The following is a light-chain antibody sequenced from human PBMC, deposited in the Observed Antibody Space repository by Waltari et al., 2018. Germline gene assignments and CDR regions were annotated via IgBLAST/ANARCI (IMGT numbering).Light chain of an antibody. V-gene: IGLV2-14*03. CDR1: SSDVGAYTY. CDR2: DVT. CDR3: SSYTSAYTLV. J-gene: IGLJ1*01. Sequence: QSALTQPASVSGSPGQSIIISCTGTSSDVGAYTYVTWYQQHPGRAPRLMVYDVTNRPAGVSHRFFGSKSGNTASLTISGLRAEDEADYYCSSYTSAYTLVFGTGTKVTVL.